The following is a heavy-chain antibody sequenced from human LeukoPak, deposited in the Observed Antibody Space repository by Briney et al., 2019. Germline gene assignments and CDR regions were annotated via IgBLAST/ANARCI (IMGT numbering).Heavy chain of an antibody. D-gene: IGHD6-25*01. V-gene: IGHV4-39*01. CDR3: ARRQRHFDY. CDR1: GGSISSSSYC. CDR2: IYYSGST. J-gene: IGHJ4*02. Sequence: PSETLSLTCTVSGGSISSSSYCWGWIRQPPGKGLERIGSIYYSGSTYYNPSLQSRVTISVDTSKNQFSLKLSSVTAADTAVYYCARRQRHFDYWGQGTLVTVSS.